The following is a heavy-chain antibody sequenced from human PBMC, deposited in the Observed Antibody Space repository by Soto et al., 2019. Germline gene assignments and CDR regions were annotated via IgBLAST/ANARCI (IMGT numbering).Heavy chain of an antibody. CDR1: GFTFSSYG. D-gene: IGHD6-19*01. CDR3: ARIPQIAVAGTRFGYFDL. V-gene: IGHV3-33*01. CDR2: IWYDGSNK. Sequence: QVQLEESGGGVVQPGRSLRLSCAASGFTFSSYGMYWVRQAPGKGLEWVAVIWYDGSNKYYADAVKGRFTISRDNSKNTLYLQMNSLGAEDTAVYYCARIPQIAVAGTRFGYFDLWGSGTLVTVSS. J-gene: IGHJ2*01.